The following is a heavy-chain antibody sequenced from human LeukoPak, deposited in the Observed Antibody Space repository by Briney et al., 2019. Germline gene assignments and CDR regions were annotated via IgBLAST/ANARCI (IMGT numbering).Heavy chain of an antibody. D-gene: IGHD4-17*01. CDR3: AKDQGYGDPSYYYYGMDV. J-gene: IGHJ6*02. V-gene: IGHV3-30*18. CDR2: ISYDGSNK. Sequence: GGSLRLSCAASGFTLSSYGMHWVRQAPGKGLEWVAVISYDGSNKYYADSVKGRFTISRDNSKNTLYLQMNSLRAEDTAVYYCAKDQGYGDPSYYYYGMDVWGQGTTVTVSS. CDR1: GFTLSSYG.